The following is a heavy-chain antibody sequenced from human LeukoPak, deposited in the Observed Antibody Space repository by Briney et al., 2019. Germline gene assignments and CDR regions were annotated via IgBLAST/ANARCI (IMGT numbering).Heavy chain of an antibody. CDR3: ARGRGYSYGYFAW. D-gene: IGHD5-18*01. J-gene: IGHJ4*02. CDR2: IIPIFGTA. V-gene: IGHV1-69*06. CDR1: GGTFSSYA. Sequence: ASVKVSCKASGGTFSSYAISWVRQAPGQGLEWMGGIIPIFGTANYAQKSQGRVTITADKSTSTAYMELSSLRSEDTAVYYCARGRGYSYGYFAWWGQGTLVTVSS.